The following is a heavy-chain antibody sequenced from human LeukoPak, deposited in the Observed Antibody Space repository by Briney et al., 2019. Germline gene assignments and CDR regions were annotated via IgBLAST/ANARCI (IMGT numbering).Heavy chain of an antibody. Sequence: GGSLRLSCAASGFTFSDSAMHWVRQASGKGLEWVGRIRNKANSYTTAYAASVKGRFTISRDDSKSTAYLQMNSLKTEDTAVYYCIRYSSSSDKNDFWGQGTLVTVSS. D-gene: IGHD6-6*01. J-gene: IGHJ4*02. CDR1: GFTFSDSA. V-gene: IGHV3-73*01. CDR3: IRYSSSSDKNDF. CDR2: IRNKANSYTT.